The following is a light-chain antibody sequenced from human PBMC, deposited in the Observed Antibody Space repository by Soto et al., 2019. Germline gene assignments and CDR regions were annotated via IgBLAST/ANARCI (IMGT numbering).Light chain of an antibody. CDR2: AAS. Sequence: EVVLTQSPGTLSLSPGERATLSCRASQSVSSTYFAWYQQKPGQAPRLLIYAASRRETGIPDTFSGSGSGTDFTLTISRLEPEDFAVDYCQQYDSSPYTFGQGTKLEIK. CDR3: QQYDSSPYT. J-gene: IGKJ2*01. V-gene: IGKV3-20*01. CDR1: QSVSSTY.